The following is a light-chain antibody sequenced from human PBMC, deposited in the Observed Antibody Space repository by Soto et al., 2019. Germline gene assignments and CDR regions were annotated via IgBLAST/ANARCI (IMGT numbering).Light chain of an antibody. Sequence: GLTQPASVSGSPGQSITIPCTGTSSDVGGYNYVSWYQQHPGKAPKLMIYDVSNRPSGVSNRFSGSKSGNTASLTISGLQVEEEADYYCSSYTSSSFYVFGPGTKVTVL. V-gene: IGLV2-14*01. CDR1: SSDVGGYNY. J-gene: IGLJ1*01. CDR3: SSYTSSSFYV. CDR2: DVS.